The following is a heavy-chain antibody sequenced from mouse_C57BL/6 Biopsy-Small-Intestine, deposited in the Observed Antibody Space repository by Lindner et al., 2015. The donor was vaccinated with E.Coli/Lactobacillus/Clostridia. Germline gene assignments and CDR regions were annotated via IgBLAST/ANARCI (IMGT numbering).Heavy chain of an antibody. Sequence: VQLQESGPELVKPGASVKLSCKASGYAFSSSWMNWVKQRPGKGLEWIGRIYPGDGDTDHNGKFKGKATLTADKSSSTAYMQLSSLTSEDSAVYYCARTIYYGAFDYWGQGTTLTVSA. D-gene: IGHD2-13*01. CDR1: GYAFSSSW. CDR2: IYPGDGDT. V-gene: IGHV1-82*01. CDR3: ARTIYYGAFDY. J-gene: IGHJ2*01.